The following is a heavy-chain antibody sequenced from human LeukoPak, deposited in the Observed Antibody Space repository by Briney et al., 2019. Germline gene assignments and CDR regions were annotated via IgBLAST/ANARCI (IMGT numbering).Heavy chain of an antibody. J-gene: IGHJ6*02. V-gene: IGHV3-23*01. CDR3: AKDRTAVAGTFYYYRMDV. CDR2: ISGSGGST. Sequence: GGSLRLSCAASGFTFSSYAMSWVRHAPGKGLEWVSAISGSGGSTYYADSVKGRFTISRDNSKNTLYLQMNSLRAEDTAVYYCAKDRTAVAGTFYYYRMDVWGQGTTVTVSS. D-gene: IGHD6-19*01. CDR1: GFTFSSYA.